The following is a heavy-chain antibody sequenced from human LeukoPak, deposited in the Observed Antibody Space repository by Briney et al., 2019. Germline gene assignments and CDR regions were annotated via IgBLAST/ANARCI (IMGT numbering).Heavy chain of an antibody. J-gene: IGHJ3*02. D-gene: IGHD2-15*01. V-gene: IGHV3-30-3*01. CDR2: MSYDGSNK. CDR3: ARGHGGFVVVVRDAFDI. Sequence: PGGSLRLSCAPAGFIFGTFAMDWVRQAPGKGLEWVAVMSYDGSNKYYADSVKGRFTISSDNSKNTLYLQMNSLRSEDTAVYYCARGHGGFVVVVRDAFDIWGQGTMVIVSS. CDR1: GFIFGTFA.